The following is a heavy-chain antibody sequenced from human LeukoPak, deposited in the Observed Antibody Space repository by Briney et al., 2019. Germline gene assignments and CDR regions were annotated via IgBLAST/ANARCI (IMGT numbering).Heavy chain of an antibody. D-gene: IGHD6-19*01. J-gene: IGHJ4*02. CDR3: ASSGWYEGGVY. CDR1: GFTFSSYS. CDR2: IYYSGST. Sequence: PGGSLRLSCAASGFTFSSYSMNWIRQPPGKGLEWIGSIYYSGSTYYNPSLKSRVTISVDTSKNQFSLKLSSVTAADTAVYYCASSGWYEGGVYWGQGTLVTVSS. V-gene: IGHV4-39*01.